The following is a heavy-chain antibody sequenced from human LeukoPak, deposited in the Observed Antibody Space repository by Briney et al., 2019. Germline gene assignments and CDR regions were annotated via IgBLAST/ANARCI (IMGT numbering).Heavy chain of an antibody. Sequence: SETLSLTCTVSGGSISSYYWSWIRQPPGKGLEWIGEINHSGSTNYNPSLKSRVTISVDTSKNQFSLKLSSVTAADTAVYYCASGPARSSGYSPGEYFQHWGQGTLVTVSS. CDR3: ASGPARSSGYSPGEYFQH. CDR2: INHSGST. CDR1: GGSISSYY. J-gene: IGHJ1*01. D-gene: IGHD3-22*01. V-gene: IGHV4-34*01.